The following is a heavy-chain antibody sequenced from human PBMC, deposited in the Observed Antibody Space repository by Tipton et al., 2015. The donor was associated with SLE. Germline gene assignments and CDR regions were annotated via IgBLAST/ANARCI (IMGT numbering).Heavy chain of an antibody. V-gene: IGHV4-34*01. D-gene: IGHD6-13*01. CDR2: INHSGST. Sequence: TLSLTCAVYGGSFSGYYWSWIRQPPGEGLEWIGEINHSGSTNYNPSLKSRVTISVDTSKNQFSLKLSSVTAADTAVYYCARRGYSSSETFDYWGQGTLVTVSS. CDR3: ARRGYSSSETFDY. CDR1: GGSFSGYY. J-gene: IGHJ4*02.